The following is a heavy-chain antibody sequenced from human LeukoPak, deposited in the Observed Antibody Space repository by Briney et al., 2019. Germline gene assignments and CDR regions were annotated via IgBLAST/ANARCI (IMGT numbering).Heavy chain of an antibody. Sequence: ASVKVSCKASGGTFSSYAISWVRQAPGQGLEWMGGIIPIFGTANYAQKFQGRVTITADESTSTAYMELSSLRSEDTAVYYCARSVRGSYCTFDYWGQGTLVTVSS. J-gene: IGHJ4*02. CDR3: ARSVRGSYCTFDY. D-gene: IGHD1-26*01. CDR2: IIPIFGTA. CDR1: GGTFSSYA. V-gene: IGHV1-69*13.